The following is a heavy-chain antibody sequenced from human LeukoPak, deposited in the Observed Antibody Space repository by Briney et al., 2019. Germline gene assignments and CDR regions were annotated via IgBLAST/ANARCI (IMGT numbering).Heavy chain of an antibody. CDR1: GFTFSSYE. V-gene: IGHV3-48*03. D-gene: IGHD3-10*01. J-gene: IGHJ4*02. CDR2: ISSSGSTI. CDR3: ARGRGSGSYYNARVDY. Sequence: TGGSLRLSCAASGFTFSSYEMNWVRQAAGKGLEWVSYISSSGSTIYYADSVKGRFTISRDNAKNSLYLQMNSLRAEDTAVYYCARGRGSGSYYNARVDYWGQGTLVTVSS.